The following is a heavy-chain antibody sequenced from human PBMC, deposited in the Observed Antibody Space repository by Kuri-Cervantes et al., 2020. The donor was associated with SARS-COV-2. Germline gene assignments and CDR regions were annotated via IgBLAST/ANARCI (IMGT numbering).Heavy chain of an antibody. CDR1: GFTFSTYG. V-gene: IGHV3-23*01. CDR3: AKTPVDYNSGKGPLDY. Sequence: GESLKISCAASGFTFSTYGMHWVRQAPGKGLEWVSAISGSGVITDYADSVKGRFTISRDNSKNTLYLQMNSLRAEDTAVYYCAKTPVDYNSGKGPLDYWGQGTLVTVSS. J-gene: IGHJ4*02. CDR2: ISGSGVIT. D-gene: IGHD4-11*01.